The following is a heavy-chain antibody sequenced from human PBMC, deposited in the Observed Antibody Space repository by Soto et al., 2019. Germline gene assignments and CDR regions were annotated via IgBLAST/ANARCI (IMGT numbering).Heavy chain of an antibody. CDR2: ISGSGGST. CDR1: GFTFVSYA. V-gene: IGHV3-23*01. D-gene: IGHD3-22*01. J-gene: IGHJ4*02. CDR3: AKTHSSGSTGY. Sequence: LRLSFAAAGFTFVSYAMSWVRQAPGKGLEWVSAISGSGGSTYYADSVKGRFTISRDNSKNTLYLQMNSLRAEDTAVYYCAKTHSSGSTGYWGQGTLVTVSS.